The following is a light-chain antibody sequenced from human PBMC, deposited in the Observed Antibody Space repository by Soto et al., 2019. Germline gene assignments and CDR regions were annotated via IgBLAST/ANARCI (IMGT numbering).Light chain of an antibody. CDR1: QGISRY. CDR3: QQLNTYPVT. V-gene: IGKV1-9*01. J-gene: IGKJ4*01. CDR2: AAS. Sequence: QSPSSLSASVGDSVTITCRASQGISRYLSWYQQKPGRAPKLLISAASTLQSGVPARFSGSGSGTDFTLSITSLQPEDFATYYCQQLNTYPVTFGGGTKVDIK.